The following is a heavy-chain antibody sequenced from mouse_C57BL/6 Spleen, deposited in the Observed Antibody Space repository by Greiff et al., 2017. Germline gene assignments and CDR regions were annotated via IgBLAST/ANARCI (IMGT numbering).Heavy chain of an antibody. CDR1: GFTFSDYG. V-gene: IGHV5-17*01. CDR3: ARKFSNWDDYFDY. CDR2: ISSGSSTI. J-gene: IGHJ2*01. D-gene: IGHD4-1*01. Sequence: EVKLVESGGGLVKPGGSLKLSCAASGFTFSDYGMHWVRQAPEKGLEWVAYISSGSSTIYYADTVKGRFTISRDNAKNTLFLQMTSLRSEDTAMYYCARKFSNWDDYFDYWGQGTTLTVSS.